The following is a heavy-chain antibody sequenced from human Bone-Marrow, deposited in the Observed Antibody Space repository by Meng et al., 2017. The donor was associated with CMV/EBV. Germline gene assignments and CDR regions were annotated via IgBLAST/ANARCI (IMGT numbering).Heavy chain of an antibody. J-gene: IGHJ5*02. V-gene: IGHV1-69*10. Sequence: SVKVSCKASAYTFTSCDTGSVRQAPGQGLEWMGGIIPILGIANYAQKFQGRVTITADKSTSTAYMELSSLRSEDTAVYYCARGLHAYYYGSGSYYNGFDPWGQGTLVTVSS. CDR1: AYTFTSCD. CDR3: ARGLHAYYYGSGSYYNGFDP. CDR2: IIPILGIA. D-gene: IGHD3-10*01.